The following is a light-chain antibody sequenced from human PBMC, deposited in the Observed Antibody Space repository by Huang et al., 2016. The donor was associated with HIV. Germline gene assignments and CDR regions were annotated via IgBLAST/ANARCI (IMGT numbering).Light chain of an antibody. Sequence: EIVLTQSPATLSLSPGERATLSCRTSHRVSSYLAWYQQKPGQAPRLLIYDASTRATGIPARFSGSGFGTDFTLTISSLEPEDFAVYYCQQRTNWRTFGQGTKLETK. J-gene: IGKJ2*01. CDR3: QQRTNWRT. V-gene: IGKV3-11*01. CDR2: DAS. CDR1: HRVSSY.